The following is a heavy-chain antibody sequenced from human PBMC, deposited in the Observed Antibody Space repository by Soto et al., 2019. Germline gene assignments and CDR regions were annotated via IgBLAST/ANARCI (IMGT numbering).Heavy chain of an antibody. Sequence: EVQLVESGGGLVQPGGSLRLSCAASGFTFSSYWMHWVRQAPGKGLVWVSRINSDGSITSYADSVKGRFTISRDNAKNPLSLQMNGLRAEDTAVYSCARGEGGVNYFDYWGQGTLGTVSS. V-gene: IGHV3-74*01. CDR1: GFTFSSYW. CDR2: INSDGSIT. D-gene: IGHD3-10*01. CDR3: ARGEGGVNYFDY. J-gene: IGHJ4*02.